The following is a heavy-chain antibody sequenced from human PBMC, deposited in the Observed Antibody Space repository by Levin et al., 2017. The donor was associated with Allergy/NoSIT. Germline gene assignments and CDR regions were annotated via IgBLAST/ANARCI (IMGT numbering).Heavy chain of an antibody. Sequence: PSETLSLTCAVSGGSISSSNWWSWVRQPPGKGLEWIGEIYHSGSTNYNPSLKSRVTISVDKSKNQFSLKLSSVTAADTAVYYCARVLSQIGIPALWAEGAFDIWGQGTMVTVSS. CDR3: ARVLSQIGIPALWAEGAFDI. J-gene: IGHJ3*02. CDR2: IYHSGST. D-gene: IGHD3-10*01. CDR1: GGSISSSNW. V-gene: IGHV4-4*02.